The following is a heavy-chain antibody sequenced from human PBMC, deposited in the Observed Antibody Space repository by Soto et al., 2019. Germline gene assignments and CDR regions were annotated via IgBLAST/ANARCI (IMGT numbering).Heavy chain of an antibody. V-gene: IGHV3-11*04. J-gene: IGHJ4*01. D-gene: IGHD3-22*01. CDR2: LSRSGNTI. CDR1: GFTFGDYE. CDR3: AKLNTHYFDSSGPVPLYNIDY. Sequence: QVQLVESGGGLVQPGGSLRLSCAASGFTFGDYEMSWIRQAAGKGPEWVSFLSRSGNTIYYADSVKGRFSISRDNAENSLYLQMESLRVEDTAVYYCAKLNTHYFDSSGPVPLYNIDYWGQGTLVTVSS.